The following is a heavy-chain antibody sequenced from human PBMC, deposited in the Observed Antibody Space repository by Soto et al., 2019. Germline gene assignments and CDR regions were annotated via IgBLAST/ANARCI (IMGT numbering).Heavy chain of an antibody. CDR1: GYTFTGYY. CDR2: INPDSGAT. D-gene: IGHD2-8*02. J-gene: IGHJ4*02. Sequence: HEHLVQSGAEMKRPGASLKVSCKASGYTFTGYYIHWVRQAPGQGLEWMGWINPDSGATNYAQNFQGRVTLTSATSISTASMDLTSLTSDYTAVYYCERGDYGTGGYPFPYFDYWGQGTLVIVAS. CDR3: ERGDYGTGGYPFPYFDY. V-gene: IGHV1-2*02.